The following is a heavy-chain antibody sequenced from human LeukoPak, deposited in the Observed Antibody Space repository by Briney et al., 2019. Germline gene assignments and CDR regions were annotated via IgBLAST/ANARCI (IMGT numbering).Heavy chain of an antibody. CDR1: GYSFILHG. D-gene: IGHD2-15*01. J-gene: IGHJ5*02. CDR2: ISPYNGNT. Sequence: GASVKVSCEASGYSFILHGISWVRQAPGEGPEWMGWISPYNGNTNYAQKFQGRLTLTTDTPTSTAYMELRSLRSDDTAVYYCASDVDYCSGGSCYGWFDPWGRGTLVTVSS. V-gene: IGHV1-18*01. CDR3: ASDVDYCSGGSCYGWFDP.